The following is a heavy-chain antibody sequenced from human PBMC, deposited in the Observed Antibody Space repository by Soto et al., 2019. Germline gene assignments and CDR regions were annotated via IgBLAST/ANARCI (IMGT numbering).Heavy chain of an antibody. CDR2: ISAYNGNT. CDR3: ARILRYFDSDAFDI. Sequence: QVQLVQSGAEVKKPGASVKVSCKASGYTFTSYGISWVRQAPGQGLEWMGWISAYNGNTNYAQKLQGRVNMTTDTSTSTADMELRSLRSDATAVYYCARILRYFDSDAFDIWGQGTMVTVSS. D-gene: IGHD3-9*01. V-gene: IGHV1-18*01. J-gene: IGHJ3*02. CDR1: GYTFTSYG.